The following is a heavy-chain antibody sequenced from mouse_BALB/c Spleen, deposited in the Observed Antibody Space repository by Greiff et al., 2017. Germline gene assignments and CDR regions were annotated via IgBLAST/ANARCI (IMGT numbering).Heavy chain of an antibody. D-gene: IGHD2-10*02. CDR3: ARGLDYFDY. CDR2: ISSGGST. CDR1: GFTFSSYA. Sequence: EVQVVESGGGLVKPGGSLKLSCAASGFTFSSYAMSWVRQTPEKRLEWVASISSGGSTYYPDSVKGRFTISRDNARNILYLQMSSLRSEDTAMYYCARGLDYFDYWGQGTTLTVSS. V-gene: IGHV5-6-5*01. J-gene: IGHJ2*01.